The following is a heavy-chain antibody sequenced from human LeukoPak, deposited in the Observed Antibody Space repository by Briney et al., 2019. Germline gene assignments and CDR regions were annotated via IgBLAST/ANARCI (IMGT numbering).Heavy chain of an antibody. CDR3: AGRLGRFYYYGSGSYLGLDY. V-gene: IGHV1-24*01. J-gene: IGHJ4*02. Sequence: ASVKVSCKVSGYTLTELSMHWVRQAPGKGLEWMGGFDPEDGETIYAQKFQGRVTMTEDTSTATAYMELSSLRSEDTAVYYCAGRLGRFYYYGSGSYLGLDYWGQGTLVTVSS. CDR1: GYTLTELS. CDR2: FDPEDGET. D-gene: IGHD3-10*01.